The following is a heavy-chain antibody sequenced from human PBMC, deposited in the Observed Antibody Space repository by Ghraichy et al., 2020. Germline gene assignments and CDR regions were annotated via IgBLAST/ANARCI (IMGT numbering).Heavy chain of an antibody. Sequence: GGSLRLSCAVSEFTFDGYPMTWVRQAPGKGLEWVSTLRADGRSTFYADSVKGRFTISRDKSKTTMYLQMNSLRADDTAVYYCAKEGGRLGEGAFDVWGQGTKVTVSS. CDR3: AKEGGRLGEGAFDV. D-gene: IGHD3-10*01. CDR2: LRADGRST. V-gene: IGHV3-23*01. CDR1: EFTFDGYP. J-gene: IGHJ3*01.